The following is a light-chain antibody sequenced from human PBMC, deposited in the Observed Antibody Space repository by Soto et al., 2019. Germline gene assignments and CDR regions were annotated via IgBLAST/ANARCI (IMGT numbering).Light chain of an antibody. V-gene: IGKV3D-20*02. CDR2: DAS. CDR1: QIIMRKY. CDR3: QRRTNRTLA. Sequence: EIVLTQSPGTLSLSPGERATLSCRASQIIMRKYLAWYQQRFGQAPRLLIYDASNRATGIPARFSGTGSGTDFTLTINIIEPEECAVEKCQRRTNRTLAFGRGTKVEIK. J-gene: IGKJ4*01.